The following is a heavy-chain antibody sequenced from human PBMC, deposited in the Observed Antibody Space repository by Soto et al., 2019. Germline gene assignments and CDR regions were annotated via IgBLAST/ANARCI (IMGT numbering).Heavy chain of an antibody. V-gene: IGHV4-39*01. CDR1: GGSISSSSYY. Sequence: QLQLQESGPGLVKPSETLSLTCTVSGGSISSSSYYWGWIRQPPGKGLEWIGSIYYSGSTYYNPSLKSRVTISVDMSKNQFSLKLSSVTAADTAVYYCARLLVVVVIDSDGMDVWGQGTTVTVSS. CDR3: ARLLVVVVIDSDGMDV. D-gene: IGHD2-15*01. CDR2: IYYSGST. J-gene: IGHJ6*02.